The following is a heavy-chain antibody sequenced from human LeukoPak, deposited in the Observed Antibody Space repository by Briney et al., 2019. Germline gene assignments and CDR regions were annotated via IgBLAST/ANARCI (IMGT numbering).Heavy chain of an antibody. CDR2: IYHSGST. D-gene: IGHD5-18*01. V-gene: IGHV4-4*02. Sequence: SETLSLTCAVSGGSISSSNWWSWVRQPPGKGLEWIGEIYHSGSTNYNPSLKSRVTISVDRSKNQFSLKLSSVTAADTAVYYCARGIYSYGLTLFDYWGQGTLVTVSS. J-gene: IGHJ4*02. CDR3: ARGIYSYGLTLFDY. CDR1: GGSISSSNW.